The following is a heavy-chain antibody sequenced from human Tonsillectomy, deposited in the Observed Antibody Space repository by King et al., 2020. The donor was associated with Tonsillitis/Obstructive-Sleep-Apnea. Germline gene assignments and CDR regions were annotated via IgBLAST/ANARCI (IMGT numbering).Heavy chain of an antibody. CDR1: GYTFTSYD. Sequence: QLVQSGAEVKKPGASVKVSCKASGYTFTSYDINWVRQATGQGLEWMGWMNPNSGNTGYAQKFQGRVTMTRNTSISTAYMELSSLRSEDTAVYYCAREMRYCSSTSCYTGGFDYWGQGTLVTVSS. J-gene: IGHJ4*02. CDR2: MNPNSGNT. V-gene: IGHV1-8*01. CDR3: AREMRYCSSTSCYTGGFDY. D-gene: IGHD2-2*02.